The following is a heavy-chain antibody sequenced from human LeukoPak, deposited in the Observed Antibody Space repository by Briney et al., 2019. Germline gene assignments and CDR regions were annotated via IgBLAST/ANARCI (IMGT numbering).Heavy chain of an antibody. CDR1: GYTFTGYY. Sequence: ASVKVSCXASGYTFTGYYMHWVRRAPGQGLEWMGWIKPNSGGTNYAQKFQGRVTMTRDTSISTAYMELSRLRSDDTAVYYCARGYYSKYQPLSHYYYYYMDVWGKGTTVTVSS. CDR3: ARGYYSKYQPLSHYYYYYMDV. J-gene: IGHJ6*03. V-gene: IGHV1-2*02. D-gene: IGHD2-2*01. CDR2: IKPNSGGT.